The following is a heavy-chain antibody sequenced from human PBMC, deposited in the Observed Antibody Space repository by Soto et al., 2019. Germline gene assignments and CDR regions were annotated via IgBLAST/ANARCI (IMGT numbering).Heavy chain of an antibody. Sequence: KPXECLGLSCAASGFPFSDYYMSWIGQAPGKGLEWVSYISSSGSTIYYADSVKGRFTISRDNAKNSLYLQMNSLRAEDTAVYYCARDRIMRLVTRYFDYWGQGTLVTVSS. J-gene: IGHJ4*02. D-gene: IGHD6-19*01. CDR3: ARDRIMRLVTRYFDY. V-gene: IGHV3-11*01. CDR1: GFPFSDYY. CDR2: ISSSGSTI.